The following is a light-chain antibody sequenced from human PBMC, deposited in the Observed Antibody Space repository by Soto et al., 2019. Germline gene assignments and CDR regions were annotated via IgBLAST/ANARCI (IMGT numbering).Light chain of an antibody. CDR3: QQRYRWPPIT. CDR1: QSVSYY. CDR2: DAS. J-gene: IGKJ5*01. Sequence: EIVLTQSPGTLSLSPGERATLSCRASQSVSYYLAWYQQKPGQAPRLLIYDASNRATGVPARFSGSGSGTDFTLTISSLEPEDFAVYYCQQRYRWPPITFGQGTRLEIK. V-gene: IGKV3-11*01.